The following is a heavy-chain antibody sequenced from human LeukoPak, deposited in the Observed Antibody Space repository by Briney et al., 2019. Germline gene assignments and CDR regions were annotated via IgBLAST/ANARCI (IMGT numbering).Heavy chain of an antibody. D-gene: IGHD4-23*01. CDR3: AKAVPKAVVTPSFDY. V-gene: IGHV3-23*01. J-gene: IGHJ4*02. Sequence: PGGSLRLSCAASGFTLSNAWMNWVRQAPGKGLEWVSAISGRDSSTYYADSVKGRFTISRDNSKNTLYLQMNSLRVEDTAVYYCAKAVPKAVVTPSFDYWGQGTLVTVSS. CDR1: GFTLSNAW. CDR2: ISGRDSST.